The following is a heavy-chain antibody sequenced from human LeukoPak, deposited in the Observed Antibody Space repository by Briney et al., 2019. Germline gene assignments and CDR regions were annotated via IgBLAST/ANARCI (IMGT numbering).Heavy chain of an antibody. CDR1: GFTFDDYG. D-gene: IGHD5-24*01. CDR3: AKDQRATISTSNWFDP. CDR2: ISGSGGTT. J-gene: IGHJ5*02. V-gene: IGHV3-23*01. Sequence: GGSLRLSCAASGFTFDDYGMSWVRQAPGKGLEWVSGISGSGGTTYYADSVKGRFTISRDNSKNTLYVQMNSLRVEDTAVYYCAKDQRATISTSNWFDPWGQGTLVTVSS.